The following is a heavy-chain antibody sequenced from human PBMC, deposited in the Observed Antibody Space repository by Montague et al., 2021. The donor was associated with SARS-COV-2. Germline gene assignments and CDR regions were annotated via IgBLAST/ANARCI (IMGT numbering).Heavy chain of an antibody. D-gene: IGHD5-24*01. V-gene: IGHV4-59*07. J-gene: IGHJ6*02. CDR1: GGSISSYN. CDR2: IYYSGNT. Sequence: SDTLSLTCTVSGGSISSYNWSWIRQPPRKGLECIGYIYYSGNTNYNPSLKSRVTISVDASKSQFSLKLSSVTAADTAVYYCAGLQGDGSLYGMDVWGQGTTVTVSS. CDR3: AGLQGDGSLYGMDV.